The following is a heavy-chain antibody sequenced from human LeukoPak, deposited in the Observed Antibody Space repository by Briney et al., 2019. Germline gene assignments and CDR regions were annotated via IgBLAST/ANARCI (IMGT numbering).Heavy chain of an antibody. J-gene: IGHJ4*02. CDR2: IIPIFGTA. Sequence: ASVKVSCKASGGTFSSYAISWVRQAPGQGLEWMGGIIPIFGTANYAQKFQGRVTITADESTSTAYMELSSLRSDDTAVYYCAREGYHGGYFDYWGQGTLVTVSS. CDR1: GGTFSSYA. D-gene: IGHD5-18*01. CDR3: AREGYHGGYFDY. V-gene: IGHV1-69*13.